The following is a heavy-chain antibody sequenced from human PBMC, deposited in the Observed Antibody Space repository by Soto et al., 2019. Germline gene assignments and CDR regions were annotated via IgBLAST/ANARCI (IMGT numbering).Heavy chain of an antibody. CDR3: ACSTQYYDSFVSEYFQN. Sequence: QVQLVQSGAEVKKPGASVKVSCKASGYSFTTHSMNWVRQAPGQRLEWMGWINAGNGNTKYSQKFQGRVTITRDTSASTAFTELSSLISDDTAVYYCACSTQYYDSFVSEYFQNWGQGTLVTVSS. D-gene: IGHD3-3*01. CDR2: INAGNGNT. CDR1: GYSFTTHS. J-gene: IGHJ1*01. V-gene: IGHV1-3*01.